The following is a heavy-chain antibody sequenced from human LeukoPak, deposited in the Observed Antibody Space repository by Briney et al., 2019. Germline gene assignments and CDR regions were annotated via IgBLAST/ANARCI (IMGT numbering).Heavy chain of an antibody. D-gene: IGHD2-15*01. Sequence: GGSLRLSCAASGFAFSSYSMNWVRQAPGTGLQWVSYISTSNSTIYYADSVKGRFTISRDNAKNSLYLQMNSLRVEDTAVYYCARGGYCSSGNCFSDYWGQGTLVTVSS. CDR2: ISTSNSTI. J-gene: IGHJ4*02. CDR3: ARGGYCSSGNCFSDY. V-gene: IGHV3-48*04. CDR1: GFAFSSYS.